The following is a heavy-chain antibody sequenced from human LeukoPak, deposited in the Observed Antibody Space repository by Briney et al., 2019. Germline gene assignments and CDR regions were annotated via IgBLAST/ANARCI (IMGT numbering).Heavy chain of an antibody. Sequence: PGGSLRLSCAASGFTFSSYWMNWVRQAPGKGLEWVAVIWYDGSNKYYADSVKGRFTISRDNSKNTLYLQMNSLRAEDTAVYYCAANFDYWGQGTLVTVSS. CDR1: GFTFSSYW. CDR3: AANFDY. CDR2: IWYDGSNK. V-gene: IGHV3-33*08. J-gene: IGHJ4*02.